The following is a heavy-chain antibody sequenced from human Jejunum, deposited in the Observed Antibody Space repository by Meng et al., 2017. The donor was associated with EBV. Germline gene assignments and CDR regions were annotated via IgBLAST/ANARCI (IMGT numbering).Heavy chain of an antibody. D-gene: IGHD3-22*01. V-gene: IGHV4-39*07. J-gene: IGHJ5*02. CDR3: ARSVSSGYSTWLDP. CDR1: GGSISSSDYD. CDR2: IYYRGST. Sequence: QLSLLEPGPRLVKPSDTSSLTCTVSGGSISSSDYDWGWIRQPPGKGLEWIGNIYYRGSTYYNPSLKSRVTISVDTSKNQFSLKLSSVTAADTAVYYCARSVSSGYSTWLDPWGQGTLVTVSS.